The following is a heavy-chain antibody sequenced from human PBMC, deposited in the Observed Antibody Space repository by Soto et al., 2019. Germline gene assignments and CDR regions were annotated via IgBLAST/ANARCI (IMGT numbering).Heavy chain of an antibody. Sequence: GGSLRLSCAASGFTFSSYGMHWVRQAPGKGLEWVAVIWYDGSNKYYADSVKGRFTISRDNSKNTLYLQMNSLRAEDTAVYYCARDLGYDYPIDAFEIWGQGTMVTGSS. CDR2: IWYDGSNK. J-gene: IGHJ3*02. D-gene: IGHD5-12*01. V-gene: IGHV3-33*01. CDR1: GFTFSSYG. CDR3: ARDLGYDYPIDAFEI.